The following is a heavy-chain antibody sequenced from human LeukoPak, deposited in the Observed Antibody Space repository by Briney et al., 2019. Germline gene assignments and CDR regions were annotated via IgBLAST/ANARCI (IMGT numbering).Heavy chain of an antibody. J-gene: IGHJ4*02. CDR3: ATHGRDGHYGSGSFDY. CDR2: INRNGGST. Sequence: GGSLRLSCAASGFTFEDYGMSWVRQVPGKGQLWVSGINRNGGSTGHADSVKGRFTISRDNAKNSLYLQMNSLRAEDTALYYCATHGRDGHYGSGSFDYWGQGTLVTVSS. CDR1: GFTFEDYG. V-gene: IGHV3-20*04. D-gene: IGHD3-10*01.